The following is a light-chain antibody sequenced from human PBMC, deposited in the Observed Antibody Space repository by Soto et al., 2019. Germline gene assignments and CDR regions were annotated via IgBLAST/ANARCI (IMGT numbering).Light chain of an antibody. J-gene: IGLJ1*01. CDR1: SSDVGAYNF. Sequence: ALTQPASVSGSPGQSITISCTGTSSDVGAYNFVSWYQQYPGKAPKVMIYEVNNRPSGVSNRFSGSKSGNTASLTISGLQAEDEADYYCSSFTRSSTYVFGSGTKVTVL. V-gene: IGLV2-14*01. CDR3: SSFTRSSTYV. CDR2: EVN.